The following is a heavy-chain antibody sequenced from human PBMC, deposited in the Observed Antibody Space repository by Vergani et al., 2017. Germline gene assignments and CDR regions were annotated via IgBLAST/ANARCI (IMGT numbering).Heavy chain of an antibody. CDR1: GGSFSGYY. V-gene: IGHV4-34*01. Sequence: QVQLQQWGAGLLKPSETLSLTCAVYGGSFSGYYWSWIRQPPGKGLEWIGEINHSGSTNYNPSLKSRVTISVDTSKNQFSLKLSSVTAADTAVYYCARDRDGWEPGAFDIWGQGTMVTVSS. J-gene: IGHJ3*02. D-gene: IGHD1-26*01. CDR3: ARDRDGWEPGAFDI. CDR2: INHSGST.